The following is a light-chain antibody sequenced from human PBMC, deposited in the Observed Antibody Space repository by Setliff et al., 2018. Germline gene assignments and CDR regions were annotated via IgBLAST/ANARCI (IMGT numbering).Light chain of an antibody. Sequence: QSALTQPPSASGTPGQRVTISCSGSSSNIGSNYVYWYQQLPGTAPKLLIYRNNQRPSGVPDRFSGSKSGTSASLAISGLRSEDEADYYCQSYDSSLGGSGVFGGGTKVTVL. J-gene: IGLJ3*02. CDR2: RNN. CDR3: QSYDSSLGGSGV. CDR1: SSNIGSNY. V-gene: IGLV1-47*01.